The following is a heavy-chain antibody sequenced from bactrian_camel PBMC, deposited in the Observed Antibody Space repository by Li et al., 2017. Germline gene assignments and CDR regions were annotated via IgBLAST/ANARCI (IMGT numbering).Heavy chain of an antibody. Sequence: HVQLVESGGASVQAGGSLRLSCTASGYTFSRYCVGWFRQAPGKEREGVAVIDGDDGTTYADSVKGRFTISKDYAVNTLYLQMSSLKPEDTAVYYCAAERCCDWWCLLDPSYRSQGTQVTVS. D-gene: IGHD7*01. CDR1: GYTFSRYC. CDR2: IDGDDGTT. V-gene: IGHV3-3*01. J-gene: IGHJ4*01.